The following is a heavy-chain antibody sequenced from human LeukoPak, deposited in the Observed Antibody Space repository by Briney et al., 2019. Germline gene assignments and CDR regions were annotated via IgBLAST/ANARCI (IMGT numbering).Heavy chain of an antibody. CDR2: FYYSGST. CDR1: GGSITSSSYY. D-gene: IGHD3-10*01. J-gene: IGHJ4*02. Sequence: PSETLSLTCTVSGGSITSSSYYWGWIRQPPGKGLQWIGSFYYSGSTYYNPSLKSRVTIYVDTSKNQFSLKLSSVTAADTAVYYCARICCGVLGLDCWGQGTLVTVSS. CDR3: ARICCGVLGLDC. V-gene: IGHV4-39*01.